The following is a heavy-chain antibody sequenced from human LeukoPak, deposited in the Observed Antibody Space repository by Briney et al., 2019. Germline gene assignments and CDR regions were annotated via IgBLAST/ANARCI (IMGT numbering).Heavy chain of an antibody. V-gene: IGHV4-59*01. CDR1: GGSISGYY. CDR3: ARDYGGTFDY. J-gene: IGHJ4*02. Sequence: SETLSLTCTVSGGSISGYYWSWIRQPPGKGLEWIGYIYYSGSTNQNPSLKSRVTISVDTSKNQFSLKLTSVTAADTAVYYCARDYGGTFDYWGRGTLVTVSS. CDR2: IYYSGST. D-gene: IGHD4-23*01.